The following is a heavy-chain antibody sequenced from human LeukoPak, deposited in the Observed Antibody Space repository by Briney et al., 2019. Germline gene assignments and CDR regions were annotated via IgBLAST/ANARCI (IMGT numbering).Heavy chain of an antibody. CDR1: GFTFSSYA. J-gene: IGHJ6*02. D-gene: IGHD6-13*01. Sequence: PGGSLRLSCAASGFTFSSYAMHWVRQAPGKGLEWVAVISYDGSNKHYADSVKGRFTISRDNSKNTLYLQMNSLRAEDTAVYYCARDPYSSSWYPYYYYGMDVWGQGTTVTVSS. CDR3: ARDPYSSSWYPYYYYGMDV. V-gene: IGHV3-30-3*01. CDR2: ISYDGSNK.